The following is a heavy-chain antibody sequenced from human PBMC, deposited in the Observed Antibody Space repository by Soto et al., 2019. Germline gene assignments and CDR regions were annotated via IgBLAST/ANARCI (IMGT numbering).Heavy chain of an antibody. D-gene: IGHD3-10*01. Sequence: SETLSLTCTVSGGSISSSSYYWGWIRQPPGKGLEWIWSIYYSGSTYYNPSLKSRVTISVDTSKNQFSLKLSSVTAADTAVYYCAREKGSGSFFPLRNYGMDVWGQGTTVTVSS. CDR2: IYYSGST. CDR1: GGSISSSSYY. CDR3: AREKGSGSFFPLRNYGMDV. V-gene: IGHV4-39*02. J-gene: IGHJ6*02.